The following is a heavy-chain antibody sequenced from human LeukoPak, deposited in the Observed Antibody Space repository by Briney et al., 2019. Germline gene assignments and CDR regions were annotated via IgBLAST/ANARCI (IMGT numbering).Heavy chain of an antibody. CDR1: VFTFSNHD. V-gene: IGHV3-48*03. J-gene: IGHJ4*02. Sequence: GGPLRLSCAPSVFTFSNHDMNGVRHAPGEGLERVSHICSRGSPIYYADSVRGRYTISRDNAKNSLYLQMNTLRAEYTAVYYCARSFDFWGQGNLVTVSS. CDR3: ARSFDF. CDR2: ICSRGSPI.